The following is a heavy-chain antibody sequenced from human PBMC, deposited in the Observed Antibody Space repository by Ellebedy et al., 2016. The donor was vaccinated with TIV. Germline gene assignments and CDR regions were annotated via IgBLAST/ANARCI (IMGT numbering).Heavy chain of an antibody. CDR3: TTDPSITLVVVFNDDAFDI. CDR1: GFTFSNAW. J-gene: IGHJ3*02. V-gene: IGHV3-15*01. Sequence: GESLKISCAASGFTFSNAWMSWVRQAPGKGLEWVGRIKSKIDGATTDYAAPVKGTFTISRDDSKNMLYLQMNSLRTEDTAVYYCTTDPSITLVVVFNDDAFDIWGQGTMVTVSS. D-gene: IGHD3-22*01. CDR2: IKSKIDGATT.